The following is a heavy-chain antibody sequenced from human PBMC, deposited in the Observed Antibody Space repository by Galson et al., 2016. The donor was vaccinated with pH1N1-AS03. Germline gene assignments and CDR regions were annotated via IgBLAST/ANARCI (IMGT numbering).Heavy chain of an antibody. Sequence: SLRLSCAASGFAVRANAMSWVRQAPGKGLEWVSAIDGGRENTHHADSVKGRFTISRDNSKNTLYLQMNSLRPEDTAVYYCAKDVLSWACGHWGQGALVTVSS. CDR2: IDGGRENT. CDR1: GFAVRANA. V-gene: IGHV3-23*01. J-gene: IGHJ1*01. D-gene: IGHD1-26*01. CDR3: AKDVLSWACGH.